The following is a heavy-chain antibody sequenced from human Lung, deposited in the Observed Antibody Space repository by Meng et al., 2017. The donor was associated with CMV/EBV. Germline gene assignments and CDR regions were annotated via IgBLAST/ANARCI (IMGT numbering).Heavy chain of an antibody. Sequence: TXSLTXXVYGGSFSGYDWTWIRQSPGKGLEWIGEINHRGSTNYNPSLKSRLTISLDTSKNQFSLKLKSVTAADTAVYYCARGSTSVTMIVVVFTAASLAYDSWGQGTLVTVSS. CDR3: ARGSTSVTMIVVVFTAASLAYDS. CDR2: INHRGST. V-gene: IGHV4-34*01. CDR1: GGSFSGYD. D-gene: IGHD3-22*01. J-gene: IGHJ4*02.